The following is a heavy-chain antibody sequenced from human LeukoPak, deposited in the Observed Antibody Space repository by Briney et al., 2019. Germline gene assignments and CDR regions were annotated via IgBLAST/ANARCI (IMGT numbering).Heavy chain of an antibody. Sequence: GGSLRLSCAASGFTFSSYSMNWVRQAPGKGLEWVSYVSSRSDYIYYADSAKGRFTISRDNAKSSLYLQMNSLRAEDTAVYYCAREGFGYCSSTSCLNWFDPWGQGTLVTVSS. CDR2: VSSRSDYI. CDR1: GFTFSSYS. J-gene: IGHJ5*02. V-gene: IGHV3-21*01. CDR3: AREGFGYCSSTSCLNWFDP. D-gene: IGHD2-2*01.